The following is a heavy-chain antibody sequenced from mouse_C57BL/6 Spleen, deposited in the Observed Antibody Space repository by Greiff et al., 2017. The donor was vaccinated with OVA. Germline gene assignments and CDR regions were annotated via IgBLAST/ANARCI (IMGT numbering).Heavy chain of an antibody. CDR1: GYTFTTYP. J-gene: IGHJ3*01. D-gene: IGHD2-5*01. CDR3: AISNYGRGFAY. CDR2: FHPYNDDT. Sequence: QVQLKESGAELVKPGASVKMSCKASGYTFTTYPIEWMKQNHGKSLEWIGNFHPYNDDTKYNEKFKGKATLTVEKSSSTVYLELSRLTSDDSAVYYCAISNYGRGFAYWGQGTLVTVSA. V-gene: IGHV1-47*01.